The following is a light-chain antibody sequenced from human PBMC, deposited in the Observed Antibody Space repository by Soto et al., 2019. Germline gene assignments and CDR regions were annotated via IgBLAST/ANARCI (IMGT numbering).Light chain of an antibody. J-gene: IGKJ1*01. Sequence: EVWMTQSPATLSGSAGGRATLSCMASQSVSSNLAWYQQKPGQAPRLLIFRASDRPTAIPDRFSGSGFGTDFTLTISRLEPEDFAVYYCQQYTTSSWTFGQGTKVAIK. V-gene: IGKV3D-15*01. CDR2: RAS. CDR1: QSVSSN. CDR3: QQYTTSSWT.